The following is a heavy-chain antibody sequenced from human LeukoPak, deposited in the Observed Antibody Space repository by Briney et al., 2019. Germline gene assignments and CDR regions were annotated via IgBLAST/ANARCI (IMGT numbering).Heavy chain of an antibody. CDR2: IIPIIRIA. V-gene: IGHV1-69*04. J-gene: IGHJ3*01. CDR3: ASSVDVDAFDV. Sequence: SVKVSCKASGGTFNDYAINWVRQAPGQGLEWMGRIIPIIRIANYAQKFQGRVTITADKSTSTAYLELSSLRSEDTAMYYCASSVDVDAFDVWSQGTMVTVPS. D-gene: IGHD6-25*01. CDR1: GGTFNDYA.